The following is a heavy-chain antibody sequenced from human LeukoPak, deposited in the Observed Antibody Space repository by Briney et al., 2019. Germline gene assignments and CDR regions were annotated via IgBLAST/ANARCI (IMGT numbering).Heavy chain of an antibody. J-gene: IGHJ3*02. CDR1: GGTFSSYA. CDR3: ARRRNVDTAMVTHDAFDI. Sequence: EASAKVSCKASGGTFSSYAISWVRQAPGQGLEWMGRINPNSGGTNYAQKFQGRVTMTRDTSISTAYMELSRLRSDDTAVYYCARRRNVDTAMVTHDAFDIWGQGTMVTVSS. CDR2: INPNSGGT. V-gene: IGHV1-2*06. D-gene: IGHD5-18*01.